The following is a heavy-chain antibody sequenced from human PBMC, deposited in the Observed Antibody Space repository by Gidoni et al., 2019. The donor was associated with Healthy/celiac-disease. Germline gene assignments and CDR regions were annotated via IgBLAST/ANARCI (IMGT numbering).Heavy chain of an antibody. CDR2: IYPGDSDT. Sequence: EVQLVQSGAEVKKPGESLKISCKGSGYSFTSYWIGWVRQMPGKGLEWLGIIYPGDSDTRYSPSFQGQVTISADKSISTAYLQWSSLKASDTAMYYCARQGFGGYCSSTSCGGIDYWGQGTLVTVSS. CDR3: ARQGFGGYCSSTSCGGIDY. V-gene: IGHV5-51*01. J-gene: IGHJ4*02. D-gene: IGHD2-2*01. CDR1: GYSFTSYW.